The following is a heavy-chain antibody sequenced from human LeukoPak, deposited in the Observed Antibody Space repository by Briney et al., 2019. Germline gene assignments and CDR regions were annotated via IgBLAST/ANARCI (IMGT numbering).Heavy chain of an antibody. J-gene: IGHJ4*02. D-gene: IGHD3-22*01. CDR2: YSGST. Sequence: YSGSTYYNPSLKSRVTISVDTSKNQFSLKLSSVTAADTAVYYCAGDSNGYYYLGGYFDYWGQGTLVTVSS. CDR3: AGDSNGYYYLGGYFDY. V-gene: IGHV4-39*07.